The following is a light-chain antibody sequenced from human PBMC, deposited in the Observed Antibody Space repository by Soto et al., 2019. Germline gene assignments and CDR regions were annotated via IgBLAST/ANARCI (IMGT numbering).Light chain of an antibody. V-gene: IGLV1-44*01. Sequence: QSVLTQPPSASGTPGQRVTISCSGSTSNIGSGAVNWYQQLPGTAPKLLIYTNNQRPSGVPDRFSGSKSGTSASLAISGLQSEDEADYYCAAWDDSLNGVIFGGGTKVTVL. J-gene: IGLJ2*01. CDR1: TSNIGSGA. CDR2: TNN. CDR3: AAWDDSLNGVI.